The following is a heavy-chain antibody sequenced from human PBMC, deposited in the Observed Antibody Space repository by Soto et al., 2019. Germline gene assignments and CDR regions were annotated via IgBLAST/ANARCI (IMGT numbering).Heavy chain of an antibody. CDR1: GLKYRSFG. J-gene: IGHJ6*02. V-gene: IGHV3-30*18. D-gene: IGHD1-1*01. CDR3: AKDTSKYSNNWPAYYGLDV. Sequence: GGSLRHSCSASGLKYRSFGMHWVRQAQGKGLEWVAVISCEGSNKYYADSVKGRFTISRDNSKNTLSLQMNSLKAEDTAVYYCAKDTSKYSNNWPAYYGLDVWGQGTTVTVSS. CDR2: ISCEGSNK.